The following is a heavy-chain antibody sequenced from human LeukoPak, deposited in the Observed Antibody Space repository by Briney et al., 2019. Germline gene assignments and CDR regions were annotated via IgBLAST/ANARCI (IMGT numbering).Heavy chain of an antibody. CDR2: IKQDGSEK. J-gene: IGHJ6*02. Sequence: GGSLRLSCAASGFTFSSYWMSWVRQAPGKGLEWVANIKQDGSEKYYVDSVKGRFTISRDNANNTLSLQMTGLRVEDTAVYYCARGTGGDFSYYYFAMDVWGQGTTVTVSS. D-gene: IGHD2-21*02. CDR1: GFTFSSYW. CDR3: ARGTGGDFSYYYFAMDV. V-gene: IGHV3-7*01.